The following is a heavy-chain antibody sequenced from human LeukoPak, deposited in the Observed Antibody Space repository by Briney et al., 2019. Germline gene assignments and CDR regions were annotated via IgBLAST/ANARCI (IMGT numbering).Heavy chain of an antibody. CDR1: GGSFSGYY. V-gene: IGHV4-34*01. Sequence: SETLSLTCAVYGGSFSGYYWSWIRQPPGKGLEWIGEINHSGSTNYNPSLKSRVTISVDTSKNQFSLKLSSVTAADTAVFYCARRSIYDGSATYYKAFEYWGQGTLVTVSS. CDR3: ARRSIYDGSATYYKAFEY. D-gene: IGHD3-10*01. CDR2: INHSGST. J-gene: IGHJ4*02.